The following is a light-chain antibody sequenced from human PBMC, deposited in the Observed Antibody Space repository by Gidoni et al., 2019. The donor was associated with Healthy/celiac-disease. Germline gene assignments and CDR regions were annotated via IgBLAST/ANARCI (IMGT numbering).Light chain of an antibody. CDR3: QQYGSSHLFT. CDR2: GAS. CDR1: QSVSSSY. J-gene: IGKJ3*01. Sequence: ILLTQSPGTLSLSPGERATLSCRASQSVSSSYLAWYQQKPGQAPRLLIYGASSRATGIPDRFSGSGSGTDFTLTISRLEPEDFAVYYCQQYGSSHLFTFGPGTKVDIK. V-gene: IGKV3-20*01.